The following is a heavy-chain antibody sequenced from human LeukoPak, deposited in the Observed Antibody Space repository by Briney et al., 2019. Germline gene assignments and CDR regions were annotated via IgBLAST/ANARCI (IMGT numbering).Heavy chain of an antibody. CDR2: INWNGGST. V-gene: IGHV3-20*04. Sequence: GGSLRLSCAASGVTFDEYGMSWGRQAPGKGLGWVSGINWNGGSTGYADSVRGRFTISRDNAKHSLYLQMHSLRAEDTALYYCARGYSSGWSLFDYWGQGTLVTVSS. CDR3: ARGYSSGWSLFDY. J-gene: IGHJ4*02. D-gene: IGHD6-19*01. CDR1: GVTFDEYG.